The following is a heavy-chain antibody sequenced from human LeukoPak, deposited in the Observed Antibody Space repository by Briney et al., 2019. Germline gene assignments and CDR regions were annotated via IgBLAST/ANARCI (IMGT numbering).Heavy chain of an antibody. CDR2: IYYSGSA. D-gene: IGHD5-18*01. V-gene: IGHV4-39*01. CDR3: ARTRSGYSYGFNY. Sequence: PSETLSLTCTVSGGSISSSSYYWGWIRQSPGKGLEWIGSIYYSGSAYYNPSLKSRVTISVDTSKNQFSLKVNSVTAADTSVYYCARTRSGYSYGFNYWGQGALVTVSS. J-gene: IGHJ4*02. CDR1: GGSISSSSYY.